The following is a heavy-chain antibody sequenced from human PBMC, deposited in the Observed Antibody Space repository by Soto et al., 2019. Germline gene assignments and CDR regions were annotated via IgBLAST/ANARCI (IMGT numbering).Heavy chain of an antibody. D-gene: IGHD6-13*01. V-gene: IGHV4-39*01. CDR3: ARWAAAGTSFDY. J-gene: IGHJ4*02. CDR2: IYYSGST. CDR1: GGSISSSSYY. Sequence: SETLSLTCTVSGGSISSSSYYWGWIRQPPGKGLEWIGSIYYSGSTYYNPSLKSRVTISVDTSKNQFSLKLSSVTAADTAVYYCARWAAAGTSFDYWGQGPLVTVSS.